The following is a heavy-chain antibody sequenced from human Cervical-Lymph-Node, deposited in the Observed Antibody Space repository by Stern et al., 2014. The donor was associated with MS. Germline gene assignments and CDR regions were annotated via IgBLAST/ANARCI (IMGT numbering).Heavy chain of an antibody. CDR2: IYASGSV. J-gene: IGHJ5*02. D-gene: IGHD2-15*01. V-gene: IGHV4-61*02. Sequence: VQLVESGPGLVKPSQTLSLTCTVSGASVNSGRYYWSWIRQPAGKGLEWIGRIYASGSVNYNPSLLDSVTLSLDTAEDQFSLNRSSVTAADTAMYFCARDYADIKRGWFDPWGQGTLVTVSS. CDR1: GASVNSGRYY. CDR3: ARDYADIKRGWFDP.